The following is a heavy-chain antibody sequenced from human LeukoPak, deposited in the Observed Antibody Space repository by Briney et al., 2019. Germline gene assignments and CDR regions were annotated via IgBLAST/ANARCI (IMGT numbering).Heavy chain of an antibody. Sequence: GASVKVSCKASGYTFSSYGISWLRQAPGQGPEWMGWISAYNGDTNYAQKFQGRVSMTTDTSTSTAYMELRSLRSDDTAVYYCARGTFGELYKWFDPWGQGTLVTVST. V-gene: IGHV1-18*01. D-gene: IGHD3-10*01. CDR3: ARGTFGELYKWFDP. CDR2: ISAYNGDT. CDR1: GYTFSSYG. J-gene: IGHJ5*02.